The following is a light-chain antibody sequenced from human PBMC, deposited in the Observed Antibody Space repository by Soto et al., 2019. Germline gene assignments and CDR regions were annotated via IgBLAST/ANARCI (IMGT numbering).Light chain of an antibody. Sequence: DIVLTQSPATLSLSPGERATLSCRASQSVSSYLAWYQQKPGQAPRLLIYDASNRATGIPARFSGSGSGTDFTLTISSLEPEDFAVYYCLQRSNWPPTFGQGTKVDIK. CDR1: QSVSSY. CDR2: DAS. CDR3: LQRSNWPPT. J-gene: IGKJ1*01. V-gene: IGKV3-11*01.